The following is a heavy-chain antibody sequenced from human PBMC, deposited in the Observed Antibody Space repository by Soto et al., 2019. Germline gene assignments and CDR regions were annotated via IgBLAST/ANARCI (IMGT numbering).Heavy chain of an antibody. J-gene: IGHJ6*02. CDR3: TSTIFGVVIPGGYYYGMDV. Sequence: PGGSLRLSCIASGFTFGDYAMSWFRQAPGKGLEWVGFIRSKVYGGTTEYAASVKGRFTISRDDSISIAYLQMNSLKTEDTAVYYCTSTIFGVVIPGGYYYGMDVWGHGTTVTVSS. V-gene: IGHV3-49*03. D-gene: IGHD3-3*01. CDR2: IRSKVYGGTT. CDR1: GFTFGDYA.